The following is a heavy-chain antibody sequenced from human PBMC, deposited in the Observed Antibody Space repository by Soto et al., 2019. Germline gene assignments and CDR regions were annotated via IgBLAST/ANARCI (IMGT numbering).Heavy chain of an antibody. CDR3: ARLASGRYYYYYYMDV. J-gene: IGHJ6*03. CDR1: GGSISSYY. CDR2: IYYSGST. V-gene: IGHV4-59*08. Sequence: SETLSLTCTVSGGSISSYYWSWIRQPPGKGLEWIGYIYYSGSTNYNPSLKSRVTISVDTSKNQFSLKLSSVTAADTAVYYCARLASGRYYYYYYMDVWGKGTTVTVSS.